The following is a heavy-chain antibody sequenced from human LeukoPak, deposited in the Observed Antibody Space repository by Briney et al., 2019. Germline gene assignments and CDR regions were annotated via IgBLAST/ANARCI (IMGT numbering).Heavy chain of an antibody. Sequence: GRSLRLSCAASGFTFTTYGMHWVRQAPGKGLEWVAVIWYDGSKTYYVDSVKGRFSISRDNSKNTLYLQMNSLRVEDTALYYCARWNSSWFDPWGQGTLVTVSS. CDR1: GFTFTTYG. D-gene: IGHD1-7*01. CDR2: IWYDGSKT. V-gene: IGHV3-33*01. CDR3: ARWNSSWFDP. J-gene: IGHJ5*02.